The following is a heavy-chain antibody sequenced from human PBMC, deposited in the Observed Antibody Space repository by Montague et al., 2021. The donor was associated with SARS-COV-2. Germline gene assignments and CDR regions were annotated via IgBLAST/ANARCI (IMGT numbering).Heavy chain of an antibody. CDR1: GFTVSSNY. CDR2: IYSGGST. CDR3: AKDPHYDFWSGYYFDY. V-gene: IGHV3-53*01. Sequence: SLRLSCAASGFTVSSNYMSWVRQAPGKGLEWVSVIYSGGSTYYADSVKGRFTISRDNSKNTLYLQMNSLRAEDTAVYYCAKDPHYDFWSGYYFDYWGQGTLVTVSS. D-gene: IGHD3-3*01. J-gene: IGHJ4*02.